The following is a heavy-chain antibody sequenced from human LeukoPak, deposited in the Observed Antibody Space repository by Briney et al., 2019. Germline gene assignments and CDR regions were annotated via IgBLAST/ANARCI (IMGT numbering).Heavy chain of an antibody. CDR2: IIPIFGTA. CDR3: ARGDLNDYGDYVDSFDY. D-gene: IGHD4-17*01. J-gene: IGHJ4*02. Sequence: SVKASCKASGGTFSSYAISWVRQAPGQGLEWMGGIIPIFGTANYAQKFQGRVTITADESTSTAYMELSSLRSEDTAVYYCARGDLNDYGDYVDSFDYWGQGTLVTVSS. CDR1: GGTFSSYA. V-gene: IGHV1-69*01.